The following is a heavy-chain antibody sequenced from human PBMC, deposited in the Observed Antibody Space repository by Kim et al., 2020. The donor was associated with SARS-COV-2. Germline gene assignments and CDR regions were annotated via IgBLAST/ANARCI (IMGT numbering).Heavy chain of an antibody. J-gene: IGHJ1*01. Sequence: SETLSLTCTVSGGSISSYYWTWIRQPPGKGLEWIGNFYDSGGTNYNPSLNGRVTISRDAAKNQIFLKLRSVTAADTAVYYCARDYGSSWFSRFFLYWGQG. CDR2: FYDSGGT. V-gene: IGHV4-59*01. D-gene: IGHD6-13*01. CDR1: GGSISSYY. CDR3: ARDYGSSWFSRFFLY.